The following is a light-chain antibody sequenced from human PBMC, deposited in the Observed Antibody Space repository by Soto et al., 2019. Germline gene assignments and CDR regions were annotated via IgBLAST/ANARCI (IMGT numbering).Light chain of an antibody. J-gene: IGLJ1*01. CDR2: EVS. CDR1: SSDFGDYHF. Sequence: QSVLTQPASVSGSPGQSITISCTGTSSDFGDYHFVSWYQQHPGQAPKLIIYEVSNRASGVSDRFSGSKSGNPASLNISGLQAEDEADYYCNSYTNTARVFGTGTKVTVL. V-gene: IGLV2-14*01. CDR3: NSYTNTARV.